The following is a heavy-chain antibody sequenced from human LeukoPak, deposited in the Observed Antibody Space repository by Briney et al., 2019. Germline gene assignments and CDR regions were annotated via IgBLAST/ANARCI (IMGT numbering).Heavy chain of an antibody. CDR2: ISSSSSYI. V-gene: IGHV3-21*04. D-gene: IGHD1-14*01. CDR1: GFTFSSYS. CDR3: TEPARINALNF. Sequence: GGSLRLPCAASGFTFSSYSMNWVRQAPGKGLEWVSSISSSSSYIYYADSVKGRFTISSDNSKNTLYLQMNSLRAEDTAIYYVTEPARINALNFWGQGTMITVSS. J-gene: IGHJ3*01.